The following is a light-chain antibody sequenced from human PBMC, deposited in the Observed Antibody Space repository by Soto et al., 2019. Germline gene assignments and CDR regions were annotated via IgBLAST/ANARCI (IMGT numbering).Light chain of an antibody. J-gene: IGKJ4*01. CDR2: DAS. Sequence: DIVMTQSPATLSVSPGEGATLSCRASQSVHSALAWYQQRPGQTPRLLIYDASTRATGIPDRFSGSGSGTEFTRTISSLQSEDFAIYYCQPYGTWPPLTFGGGTKVEI. CDR3: QPYGTWPPLT. V-gene: IGKV3-15*01. CDR1: QSVHSA.